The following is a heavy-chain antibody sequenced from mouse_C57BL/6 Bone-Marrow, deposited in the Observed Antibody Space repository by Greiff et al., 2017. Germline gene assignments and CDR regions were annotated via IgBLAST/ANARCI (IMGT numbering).Heavy chain of an antibody. CDR2: IDPSDSYT. D-gene: IGHD2-4*01. Sequence: VQLQQPGAELVKPGASVKLSCKASGYTFTSYWMQWVKQRPGQGLEWIGEIDPSDSYTNYNQKFKGKATLTLDTSSSTAYMQLSSLTSEDSAVYYCARWGLRGYAMDYWGQGTSVTVSS. CDR3: ARWGLRGYAMDY. V-gene: IGHV1-50*01. J-gene: IGHJ4*01. CDR1: GYTFTSYW.